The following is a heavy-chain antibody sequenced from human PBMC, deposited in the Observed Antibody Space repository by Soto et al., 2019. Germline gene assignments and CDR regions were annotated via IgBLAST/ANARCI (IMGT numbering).Heavy chain of an antibody. V-gene: IGHV1-46*01. CDR1: GCIFTAYS. CDR3: AREKNTGTDYTYHEVGGSFQH. J-gene: IGHJ1*01. D-gene: IGHD4-4*01. Sequence: GASVKVSCKASGCIFTAYSIHWLPQAPGQGLEWLGILNSGSGFTPYAQKFQGRVTMTRDTSTNTVYMDLSSLRSEDTALYYCAREKNTGTDYTYHEVGGSFQHWG. CDR2: LNSGSGFT.